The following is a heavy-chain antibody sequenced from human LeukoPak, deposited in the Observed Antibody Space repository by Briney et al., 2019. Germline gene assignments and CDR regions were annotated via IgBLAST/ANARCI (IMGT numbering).Heavy chain of an antibody. CDR2: ISGSGGST. D-gene: IGHD3-22*01. CDR3: AKESADYYYDSSGYYPEAVDY. Sequence: GGSLRLSCAASGFTFSSYAMSWVRQAPGKGLEWVSAISGSGGSTYYADSVKGRFTISRDNSKNTLYLQMNSLRAEDTAVYYCAKESADYYYDSSGYYPEAVDYWGQGTLVTVSS. J-gene: IGHJ4*02. CDR1: GFTFSSYA. V-gene: IGHV3-23*01.